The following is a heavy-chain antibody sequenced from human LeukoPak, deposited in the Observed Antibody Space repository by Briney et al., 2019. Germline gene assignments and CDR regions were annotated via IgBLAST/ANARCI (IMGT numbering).Heavy chain of an antibody. CDR1: GFTFSSYG. V-gene: IGHV3-23*01. CDR3: TTIAVAGTPDY. D-gene: IGHD6-19*01. Sequence: PGGSLRLSCAASGFTFSSYGMSWVRQAPGKGLEWVSAISGSGGSTDYAAPVKGRFTISRDDSKNTLYLQMNSLKTEDTAVYYCTTIAVAGTPDYWGQGTLVTVSS. CDR2: ISGSGGST. J-gene: IGHJ4*02.